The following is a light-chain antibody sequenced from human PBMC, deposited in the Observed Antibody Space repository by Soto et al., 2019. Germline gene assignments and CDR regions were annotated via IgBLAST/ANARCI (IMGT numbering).Light chain of an antibody. CDR3: QSYDSSLSGVI. CDR1: SSNIGAGYD. J-gene: IGLJ2*01. CDR2: VNI. Sequence: QSVLTQPPSVSGAPGQRVTISCTGSSSNIGAGYDVHWYQQFPGTAPKLLIYVNINRPSGVPDRFSGSKSGTSASLAITGLQAEDVADYYCQSYDSSLSGVIFGGGTKVTVL. V-gene: IGLV1-40*01.